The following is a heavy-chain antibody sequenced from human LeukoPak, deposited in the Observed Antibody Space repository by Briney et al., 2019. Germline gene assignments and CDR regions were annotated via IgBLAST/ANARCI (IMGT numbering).Heavy chain of an antibody. CDR3: AGVGQCSGGACYSTGSYYFYRMDV. D-gene: IGHD2-15*01. V-gene: IGHV4-61*01. Sequence: PPETPSLTCVVSGGTFISGSNYWSCIRQPPGEGLEWIGYIYDTGGTNYHRSLRSRVSISVDTSNDQFSQNLRSVTNPDTAVYYCAGVGQCSGGACYSTGSYYFYRMDVWGQRTTVSDPS. CDR1: GGTFISGSNY. CDR2: IYDTGGT. J-gene: IGHJ6*02.